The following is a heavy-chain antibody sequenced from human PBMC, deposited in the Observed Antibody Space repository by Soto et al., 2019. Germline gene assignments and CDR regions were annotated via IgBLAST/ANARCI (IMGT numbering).Heavy chain of an antibody. D-gene: IGHD2-15*01. J-gene: IGHJ2*01. CDR2: ISANGGIT. Sequence: EVQLLESGGGLVKPGGSLRLSCAASGFTFSKYAMSWVRLAPGKGLEWVSSISANGGITDYADSVKGRFTISRDNFQNILSLQMDSLTGDDTALYFCAEDKYTDSVRKVWFFDYWGRGTLVTVSS. CDR1: GFTFSKYA. CDR3: AEDKYTDSVRKVWFFDY. V-gene: IGHV3-23*01.